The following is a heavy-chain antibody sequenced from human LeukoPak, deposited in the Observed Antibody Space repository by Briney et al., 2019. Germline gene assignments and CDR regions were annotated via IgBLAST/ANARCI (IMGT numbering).Heavy chain of an antibody. Sequence: SLRLSCAASGFTFSHYGMHWVRQAPGKGLEWVALIWDDGNKKSHADTVKGRFTISRDNSKNTLYLQMNSLRAEDTAVYYCARDFGTTVTTFGAVDIWGQGTKVIVSS. V-gene: IGHV3-33*01. CDR3: ARDFGTTVTTFGAVDI. CDR1: GFTFSHYG. J-gene: IGHJ3*02. CDR2: IWDDGNKK. D-gene: IGHD4-17*01.